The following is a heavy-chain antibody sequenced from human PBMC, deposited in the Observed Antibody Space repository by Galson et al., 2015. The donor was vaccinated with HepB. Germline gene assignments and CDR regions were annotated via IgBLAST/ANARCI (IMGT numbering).Heavy chain of an antibody. CDR1: GGTFSSYA. J-gene: IGHJ6*02. D-gene: IGHD6-13*01. Sequence: EVKKPGESLKVSCKASGGTFSSYAISWVRQAPGQGLEWMGGIIPIFGTANYAQKFQGRVTITADESTSTAYMELSSLRSEDTAVYYCARGVAAAGTLYYYGMDVWGQGTTVTVSS. CDR3: ARGVAAAGTLYYYGMDV. CDR2: IIPIFGTA. V-gene: IGHV1-69*01.